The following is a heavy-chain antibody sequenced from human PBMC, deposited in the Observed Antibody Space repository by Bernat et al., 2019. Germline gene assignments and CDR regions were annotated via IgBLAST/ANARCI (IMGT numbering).Heavy chain of an antibody. Sequence: QLHLQESGPGLVKPLETLSLTCTVSDGSMSSGAYYWGWIRQSPGGGLECIGSIYHTGSTYYMPSLKSRVTISIDTSKNQFSLNLRSVPAADTAVYYCARVTIFGVLNYWYFDLWGRGTLVTVSS. CDR3: ARVTIFGVLNYWYFDL. V-gene: IGHV4-39*01. J-gene: IGHJ2*01. CDR1: DGSMSSGAYY. D-gene: IGHD3-3*01. CDR2: IYHTGST.